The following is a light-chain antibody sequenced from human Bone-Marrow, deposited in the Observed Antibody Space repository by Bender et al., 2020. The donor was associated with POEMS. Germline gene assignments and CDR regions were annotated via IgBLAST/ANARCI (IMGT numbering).Light chain of an antibody. CDR1: SSDVGGYNF. V-gene: IGLV2-11*01. Sequence: QSALTQPRSVSGSPGQSVTISCAGTSSDVGGYNFVSWYQQHPGKAPKLMIYDVSKRPSGVPDRFSGSKSGNTASLTISGLQADDEADYYCYSHAGSYTWVFGGGTKLTVL. CDR2: DVS. J-gene: IGLJ3*02. CDR3: YSHAGSYTWV.